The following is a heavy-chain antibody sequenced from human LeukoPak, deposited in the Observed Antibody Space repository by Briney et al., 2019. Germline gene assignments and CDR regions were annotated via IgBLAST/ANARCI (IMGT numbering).Heavy chain of an antibody. V-gene: IGHV3-23*01. CDR1: GFTLSSYA. CDR3: ARDRWPVTRIQYYYSMDV. Sequence: PGGSLRLSCAASGFTLSSYAMSWVRQAPGKGLGWVSAISGSGGSTYYADSVKGRFTISRDNSKNTLYLQMNSQRAEDTAVYYCARDRWPVTRIQYYYSMDVWGKGTTVTVSS. CDR2: ISGSGGST. J-gene: IGHJ6*03. D-gene: IGHD4-17*01.